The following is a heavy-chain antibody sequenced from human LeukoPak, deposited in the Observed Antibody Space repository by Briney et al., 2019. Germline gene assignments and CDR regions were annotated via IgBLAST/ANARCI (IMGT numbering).Heavy chain of an antibody. J-gene: IGHJ5*02. CDR2: IIPISPTA. CDR3: ATGRVSDTTLVTWFDP. D-gene: IGHD5-18*01. V-gene: IGHV1-69*05. CDR1: GGTFSGYA. Sequence: SVNVSCKASGGTFSGYAISWVRQAPGQGLEWMGGIIPISPTANYAQKFQGRLTVTTDELTTTAYMELSSLRSEDAAVYYCATGRVSDTTLVTWFDPWGQGTLVTVSS.